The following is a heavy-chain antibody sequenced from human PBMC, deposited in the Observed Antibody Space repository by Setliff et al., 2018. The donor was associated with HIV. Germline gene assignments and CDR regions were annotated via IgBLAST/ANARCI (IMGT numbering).Heavy chain of an antibody. J-gene: IGHJ4*02. Sequence: SETLSLTCTVSGGSIASSTHYWAWIRQPPGKGLEWIGSVYYNGATDHNPSLKSRVTISVDTSNQQFSLKLSSVTAADTAVYYCARPRGHGDFYFDIWGRGTLVTVSS. D-gene: IGHD4-17*01. V-gene: IGHV4-39*01. CDR2: VYYNGAT. CDR3: ARPRGHGDFYFDI. CDR1: GGSIASSTHY.